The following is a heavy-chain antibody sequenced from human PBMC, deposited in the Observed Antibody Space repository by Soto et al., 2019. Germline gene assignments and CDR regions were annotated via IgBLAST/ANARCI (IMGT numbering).Heavy chain of an antibody. CDR2: ISAYNGDT. CDR1: GYTFTTYG. D-gene: IGHD3-3*01. V-gene: IGHV1-18*01. J-gene: IGHJ1*01. Sequence: GASVKVSCKDSGYTFTTYGISWVRQAPGQGLEWMGWISAYNGDTNYAQKFQGRVTMTTDTSTRTAYMEVRSLRSDDTAVYYCPRDPLGHFQYWGQGTLVTVSS. CDR3: PRDPLGHFQY.